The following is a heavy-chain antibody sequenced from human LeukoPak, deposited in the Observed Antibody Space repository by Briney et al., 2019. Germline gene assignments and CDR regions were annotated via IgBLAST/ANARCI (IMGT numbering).Heavy chain of an antibody. Sequence: GGSLRLSCVASGFTFSTTDMSWVRQAPGKGLEWASTISDLGVSAYYADSVKGRFTIFRDNSQNTLYLQMNSLRADDTAVYFCAKNKGIWSIWGQGTMVTVSS. CDR2: ISDLGVSA. CDR3: AKNKGIWSI. J-gene: IGHJ3*02. D-gene: IGHD2-15*01. CDR1: GFTFSTTD. V-gene: IGHV3-23*01.